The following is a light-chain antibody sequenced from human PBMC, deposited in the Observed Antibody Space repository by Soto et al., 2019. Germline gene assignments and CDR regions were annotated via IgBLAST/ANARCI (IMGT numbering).Light chain of an antibody. J-gene: IGLJ3*02. V-gene: IGLV2-11*01. Sequence: QSALTQPRSVSGSPGQSVTISCTGTSSDVGGYNYVSWYQQHPGKAPKLMIYDVTKRPSASGVPDRFSGSKSGNTASLTISGLQADDEADYFCCSYAGDYTWVFGGGTQLTVL. CDR3: CSYAGDYTWV. CDR2: DVT. CDR1: SSDVGGYNY.